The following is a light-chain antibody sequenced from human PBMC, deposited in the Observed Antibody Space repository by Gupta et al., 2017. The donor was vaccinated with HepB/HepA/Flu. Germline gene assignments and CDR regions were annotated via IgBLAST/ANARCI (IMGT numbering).Light chain of an antibody. Sequence: EIVLTLSPRTLSLSPGERPTLSCRASQSVSSGYLAWYQQKPGQAPRLLIYGASSRATGIPDRFSGSGSGTEFTLTISRLEPEDFAVYFCQQDGSSPLTFGQGTKVEIK. J-gene: IGKJ1*01. V-gene: IGKV3-20*01. CDR3: QQDGSSPLT. CDR1: QSVSSGY. CDR2: GAS.